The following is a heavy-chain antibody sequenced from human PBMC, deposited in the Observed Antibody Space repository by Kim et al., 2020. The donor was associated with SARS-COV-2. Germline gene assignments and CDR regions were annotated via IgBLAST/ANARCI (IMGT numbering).Heavy chain of an antibody. J-gene: IGHJ4*02. Sequence: AVKVSCKASGGTFSSYAISWVRQAPGQGLEWMGRIIPILGIANYAQKFQGRVTINADKSTSTAYMELSSLRSEDTAVYYCARAHRDSIGWYVPPDYWGQ. CDR3: ARAHRDSIGWYVPPDY. D-gene: IGHD6-19*01. V-gene: IGHV1-69*04. CDR1: GGTFSSYA. CDR2: IIPILGIA.